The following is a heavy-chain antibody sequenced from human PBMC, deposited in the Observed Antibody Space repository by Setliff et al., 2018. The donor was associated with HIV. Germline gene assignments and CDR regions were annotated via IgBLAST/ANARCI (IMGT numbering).Heavy chain of an antibody. D-gene: IGHD1-26*01. J-gene: IGHJ4*02. Sequence: SETLSLTCSVSGDSISSGSYYWSWIRLPAGKGLEWIGQIHTTGSTNYNPSLKSRVTISVDTSKNQFSLKLSSVTAADTAVYYCARHYNVNYYVRKYFDYWGQGTLVTVSS. CDR2: IHTTGST. CDR3: ARHYNVNYYVRKYFDY. V-gene: IGHV4-61*09. CDR1: GDSISSGSYY.